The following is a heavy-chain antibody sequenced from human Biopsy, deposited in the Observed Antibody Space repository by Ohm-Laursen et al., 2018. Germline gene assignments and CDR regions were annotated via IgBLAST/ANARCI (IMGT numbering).Heavy chain of an antibody. CDR2: TSWNSGSI. CDR3: VREMSHESTIRDSFDL. J-gene: IGHJ3*01. CDR1: GFIFDDYA. V-gene: IGHV3-9*01. D-gene: IGHD5/OR15-5a*01. Sequence: SLRLSCSASGFIFDDYAMYWVRQVPGKGLEWVSGTSWNSGSIGYADSVKGRFTISRDNAKDSLFLQMNSLRVEDTAVYYCVREMSHESTIRDSFDLWGQGTMVTVSS.